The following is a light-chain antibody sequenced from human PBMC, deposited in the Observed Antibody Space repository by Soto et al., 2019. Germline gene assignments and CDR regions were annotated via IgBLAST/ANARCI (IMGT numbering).Light chain of an antibody. CDR1: QSLSSGY. J-gene: IGKJ1*01. CDR3: QQYDTSPRT. CDR2: AAS. V-gene: IGKV3-20*01. Sequence: EIVLTQSPGTLSLSPWERATLSCRASQSLSSGYLAWYQQKPGQAPRILIYAASSRATGIPDRFSGSGSGTDFSLTINRLEPEDSAVYYCQQYDTSPRTFGQGTKVDIK.